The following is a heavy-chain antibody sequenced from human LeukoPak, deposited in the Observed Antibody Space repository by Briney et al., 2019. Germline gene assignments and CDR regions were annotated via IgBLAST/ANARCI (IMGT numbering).Heavy chain of an antibody. Sequence: PSQTLSLTCTVSGGSISSGGYYWSWIRQHPGKGLEWIGYIYYSGSTYYNPSLKSRVTISVDTSKNQFSLKLSSVTAADTAVYYCARDRRPGPSSGWYGVDYWGQGTLVTVSS. V-gene: IGHV4-31*03. CDR3: ARDRRPGPSSGWYGVDY. J-gene: IGHJ4*02. CDR2: IYYSGST. D-gene: IGHD6-19*01. CDR1: GGSISSGGYY.